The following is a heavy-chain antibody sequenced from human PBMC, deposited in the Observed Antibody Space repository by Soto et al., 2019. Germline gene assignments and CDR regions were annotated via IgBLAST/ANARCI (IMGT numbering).Heavy chain of an antibody. J-gene: IGHJ4*02. V-gene: IGHV3-33*01. CDR2: IWYDGSNK. CDR3: ARVMNKDYFDY. Sequence: GGSLRLSCAASGFTFSSYGMHWVRQAPGKGLEWVAVIWYDGSNKYYADYVKGRFTISRDNSKNTLYLQMNSLRAEDTAVYYCARVMNKDYFDYWGQGTLVTVSS. CDR1: GFTFSSYG.